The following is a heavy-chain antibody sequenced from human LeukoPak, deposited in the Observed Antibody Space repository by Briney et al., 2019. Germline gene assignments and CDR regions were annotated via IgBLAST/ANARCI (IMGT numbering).Heavy chain of an antibody. J-gene: IGHJ4*02. Sequence: PGGPLRLSCAASGFTFSSYSMNWVRQAPGKGLEWVSYISSSSSTIYHADSVKGRFTISRDDAKNSLDLQMNSLRDEDTAVYYCAREGDSSGPSVGLDYWGQGTLVTVSS. CDR2: ISSSSSTI. V-gene: IGHV3-48*02. CDR1: GFTFSSYS. D-gene: IGHD3-22*01. CDR3: AREGDSSGPSVGLDY.